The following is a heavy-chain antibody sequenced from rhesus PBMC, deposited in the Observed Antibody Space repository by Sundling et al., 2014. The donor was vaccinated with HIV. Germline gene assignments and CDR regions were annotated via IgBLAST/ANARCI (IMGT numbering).Heavy chain of an antibody. V-gene: IGHV4-80*01. Sequence: QVQLQESGPGLVKPSETLSLTCSVSGASISSYWWSWIRQSPGKGLEWIGEINGNSGSTKYNPSLKSRVTISRDTSKNQFSLKLTSVTAADTAVYYCARERGSRVDFWGQGVLVTVSS. J-gene: IGHJ4*01. CDR2: INGNSGST. CDR1: GASISSYW. CDR3: ARERGSRVDF. D-gene: IGHD5-42*01.